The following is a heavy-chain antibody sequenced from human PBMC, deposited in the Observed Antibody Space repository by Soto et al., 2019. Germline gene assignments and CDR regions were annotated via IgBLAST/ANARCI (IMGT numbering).Heavy chain of an antibody. CDR3: ARRYYYDGSGPYGMDV. CDR1: GFTFSSYW. J-gene: IGHJ6*02. Sequence: PGGSLRLSCAASGFTFSSYWMHWVRQAPGKGLVWVSRINSDGSSTSYADSVKGRFTISRDNSKNTLFLQMNSLSAEDTTVYYCARRYYYDGSGPYGMDVWGQGTTVTVSS. V-gene: IGHV3-74*01. CDR2: INSDGSST. D-gene: IGHD3-22*01.